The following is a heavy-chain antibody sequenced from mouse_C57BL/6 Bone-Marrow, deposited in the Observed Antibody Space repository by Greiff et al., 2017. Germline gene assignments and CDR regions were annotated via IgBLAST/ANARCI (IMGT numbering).Heavy chain of an antibody. CDR2: IWSGGST. J-gene: IGHJ1*03. CDR3: ARLYWYFDV. CDR1: GFSLTSYG. Sequence: VQRVESGPGLVQPSQSLSITCTVSGFSLTSYGVHWVRQSPGKGLEWLGVIWSGGSTDYNAAFISRLSISKDNSKSQVFFKMNSLQADDTAIYYCARLYWYFDVWGTGTTVTVSS. V-gene: IGHV2-2*01.